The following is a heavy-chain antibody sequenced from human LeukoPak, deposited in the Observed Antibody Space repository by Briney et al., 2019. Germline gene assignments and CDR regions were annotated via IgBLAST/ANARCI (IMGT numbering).Heavy chain of an antibody. Sequence: ASETPSLTCTVSGGSFSSYYWSWIRQPAGKGLEWIGCIYISGGTNYNPSLKSRVTMSVDTSKNQFSLKLTSVTAADTAVYYCASSSSSASYYSYYYMDVWGKGTTVTVSS. J-gene: IGHJ6*03. CDR3: ASSSSSASYYSYYYMDV. D-gene: IGHD6-6*01. V-gene: IGHV4-4*07. CDR1: GGSFSSYY. CDR2: IYISGGT.